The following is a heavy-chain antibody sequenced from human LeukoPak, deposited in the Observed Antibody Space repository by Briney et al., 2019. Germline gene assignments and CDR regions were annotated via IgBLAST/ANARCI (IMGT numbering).Heavy chain of an antibody. J-gene: IGHJ4*02. D-gene: IGHD5-18*01. CDR3: ARVGGYSYGSIDY. CDR2: INHSGST. V-gene: IGHV4-30-2*01. CDR1: GGSISSGGYS. Sequence: PSQTLSLTCAVSGGSISSGGYSWSWIRQPPGKGLEWIGEINHSGSTNYNPSLKSRVTISVDTSKNQFSLKLSSVTAADTAVYYCARVGGYSYGSIDYWGQGTLVTVSS.